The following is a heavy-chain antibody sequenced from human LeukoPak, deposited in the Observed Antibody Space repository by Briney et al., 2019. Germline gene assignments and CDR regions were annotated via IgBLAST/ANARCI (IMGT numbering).Heavy chain of an antibody. V-gene: IGHV3-11*01. CDR3: ARALGRWLQIRPGYFDY. Sequence: GGSLRLSCAASGFTLSDYYMSWISQAPGKGLEWVSYISSSGSTIYYADSVKGRFTISRDNAKNSLYLQMNSLRAEDTAVYYCARALGRWLQIRPGYFDYWGQGTLVTVSS. D-gene: IGHD5-24*01. CDR1: GFTLSDYY. CDR2: ISSSGSTI. J-gene: IGHJ4*02.